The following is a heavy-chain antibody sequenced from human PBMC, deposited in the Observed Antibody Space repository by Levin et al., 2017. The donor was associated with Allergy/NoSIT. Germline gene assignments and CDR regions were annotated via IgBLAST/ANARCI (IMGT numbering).Heavy chain of an antibody. D-gene: IGHD5-18*01. CDR1: GGSITNNHW. Sequence: PSETLSLNCAVSGGSITNNHWWSWVRQSPGKGLEWIGEISQTGATNYNPSLQRRVAISLDKSKNQFSLKLFSVTAADTALYYCARGVVDTPMPYFDYWGQGSLVTVSS. J-gene: IGHJ4*02. CDR3: ARGVVDTPMPYFDY. V-gene: IGHV4-4*02. CDR2: ISQTGAT.